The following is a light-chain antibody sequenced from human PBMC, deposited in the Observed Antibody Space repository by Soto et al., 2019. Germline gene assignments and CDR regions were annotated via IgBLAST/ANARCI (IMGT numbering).Light chain of an antibody. Sequence: DIVMTQSPDSLAVSLGERATINCKSSQSVLYSSNNKNYLAWYQQKAGQPPNLLIYWASTREFGVPDRFSGSGSGTDFTLTISSLQAEDVALYYCQQYYSDPTFGQGTKVELK. CDR3: QQYYSDPT. CDR2: WAS. J-gene: IGKJ1*01. CDR1: QSVLYSSNNKNY. V-gene: IGKV4-1*01.